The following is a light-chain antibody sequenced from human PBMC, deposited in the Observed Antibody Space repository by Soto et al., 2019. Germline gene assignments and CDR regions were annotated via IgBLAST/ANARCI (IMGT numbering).Light chain of an antibody. J-gene: IGKJ4*01. Sequence: DIQMTQSPSSLSASVGDRVTITCQASQGISRSLNWFQQKPGKAPKLLLYDASNLETGVPSRFSGSGSGTNFTCTVSSLQPEDIATYYCQQSDKLPLTFGGGTKVEIK. CDR3: QQSDKLPLT. V-gene: IGKV1-33*01. CDR1: QGISRS. CDR2: DAS.